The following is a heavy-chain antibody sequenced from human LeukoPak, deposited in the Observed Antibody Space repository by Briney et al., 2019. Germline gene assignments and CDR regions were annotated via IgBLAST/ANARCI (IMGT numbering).Heavy chain of an antibody. V-gene: IGHV3-23*01. CDR1: GFTFSDYA. CDR2: LKSDGSGI. D-gene: IGHD6-19*01. CDR3: AKDTWSNSGWTHAFDI. Sequence: GGSMGLSCAASGFTFSDYAMNWVRPAPGKGLEWVSGLKSDGSGISYADSVKGRFTISRDNSKNTVFLQMNSLRAEDTGAYYCAKDTWSNSGWTHAFDIWGQGTMVTVSS. J-gene: IGHJ3*02.